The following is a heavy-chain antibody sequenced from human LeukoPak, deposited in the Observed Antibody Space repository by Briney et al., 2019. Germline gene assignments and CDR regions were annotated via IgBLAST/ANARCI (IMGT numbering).Heavy chain of an antibody. D-gene: IGHD5-18*01. Sequence: GVSVRLLCTACSYTLDDYHMQGVRRVRGKAGEWISLICGDCSRTYYGESMKRRFTTSTDNSKNSLYLQMNSVRAEDTALYYCARDRARSYGYGSCFAPGGQATLVT. CDR2: ICGDCSRT. J-gene: IGHJ5*02. V-gene: IGHV3-43*02. CDR1: SYTLDDYH. CDR3: ARDRARSYGYGSCFAP.